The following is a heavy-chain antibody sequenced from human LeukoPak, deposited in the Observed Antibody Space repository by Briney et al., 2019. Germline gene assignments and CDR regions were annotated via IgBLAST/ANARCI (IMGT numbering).Heavy chain of an antibody. V-gene: IGHV3-23*01. D-gene: IGHD6-13*01. Sequence: GGSLRLSCAASGFTFSNSAMNWVRQAPGRGLEWVSAITSGGTALYPDSVKGRFTIPRDNSKNTLYLQMDSLRAEDTAVYYCARDKAHAAADYWGQGTLVTVSS. CDR1: GFTFSNSA. CDR3: ARDKAHAAADY. J-gene: IGHJ4*02. CDR2: ITSGGTA.